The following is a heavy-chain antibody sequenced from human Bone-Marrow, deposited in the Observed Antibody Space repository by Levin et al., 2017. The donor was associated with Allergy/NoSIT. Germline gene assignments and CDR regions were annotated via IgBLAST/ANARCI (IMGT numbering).Heavy chain of an antibody. CDR3: ATDQSGITGAGFAWYFDL. Sequence: ASVKVSCKVSGYSLTDLSLHWVRQAPGKGLEWMGGFDPEDGETKYAESFQGRVTVTEDIATDTAYLELSSLTSEDTAVYYCATDQSGITGAGFAWYFDLWGRGTLMIVSS. J-gene: IGHJ2*01. V-gene: IGHV1-24*01. CDR1: GYSLTDLS. CDR2: FDPEDGET. D-gene: IGHD6-19*01.